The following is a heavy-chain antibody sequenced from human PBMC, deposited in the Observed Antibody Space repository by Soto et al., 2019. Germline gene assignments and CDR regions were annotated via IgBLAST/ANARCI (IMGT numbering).Heavy chain of an antibody. V-gene: IGHV1-69*13. CDR2: IIPIFGTA. Sequence: ASVKASCKASGGTFSSYAIGWVRQAPGQGIEWMGGIIPIFGTANYAQKFQGRVTITADESTSTAYMELSSLRSEDTAVYYCAREGLVPAAIYQGPTTFADQYFYYGMDVWG. D-gene: IGHD2-2*01. J-gene: IGHJ6*02. CDR1: GGTFSSYA. CDR3: AREGLVPAAIYQGPTTFADQYFYYGMDV.